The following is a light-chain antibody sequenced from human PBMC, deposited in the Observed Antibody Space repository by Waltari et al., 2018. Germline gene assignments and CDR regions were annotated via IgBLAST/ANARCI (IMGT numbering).Light chain of an antibody. CDR2: GAS. CDR3: QQYNDYPFT. J-gene: IGKJ3*01. V-gene: IGKV3-15*01. Sequence: ETVMTQSPASLSVSPGERATLSCRASQTIRTNLAWYQHKPGQAPTLLIHGASTRAPGIPARFSGSGSGTEFTLTISSLQSEDSAVYYCQQYNDYPFTFGPGTKVDIK. CDR1: QTIRTN.